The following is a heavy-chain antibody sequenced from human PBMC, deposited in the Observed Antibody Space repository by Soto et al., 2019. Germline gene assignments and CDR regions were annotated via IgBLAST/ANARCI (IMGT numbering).Heavy chain of an antibody. D-gene: IGHD6-19*01. CDR2: ISWNSGTL. CDR1: GFTFDDYG. Sequence: EVQLVESGGGWVQPGRSLSLSCAASGFTFDDYGMYWVRQAPGKGLEWVSGISWNSGTLGYADSVKGRFTVSRDNARNSLSLQMDSLRPEDTAMYYCAKAFHSRGWCGLHYFDCWGTGTLVTVSS. J-gene: IGHJ4*01. CDR3: AKAFHSRGWCGLHYFDC. V-gene: IGHV3-9*01.